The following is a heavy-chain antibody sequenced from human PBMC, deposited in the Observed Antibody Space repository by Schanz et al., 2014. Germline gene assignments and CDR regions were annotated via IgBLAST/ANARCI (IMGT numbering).Heavy chain of an antibody. V-gene: IGHV3-74*01. J-gene: IGHJ4*02. CDR2: TSNDGSFT. Sequence: EVQLVESGGGFVQPGRSLRLSCAASGFTFSSYPMHWVRQAPGKGLVWVSRTSNDGSFTTFADSVKGRFTISRDNAKNTLYLQMNSLRAEDTAVYYCVRDTDYHFDYWGQGTLVAVS. CDR1: GFTFSSYP. CDR3: VRDTDYHFDY. D-gene: IGHD4-17*01.